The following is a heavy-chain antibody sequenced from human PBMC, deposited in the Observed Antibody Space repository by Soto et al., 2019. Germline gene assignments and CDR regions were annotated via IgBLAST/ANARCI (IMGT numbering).Heavy chain of an antibody. J-gene: IGHJ6*02. CDR2: ISPYSGNT. CDR1: GYIFVNYG. V-gene: IGHV1-18*01. CDR3: XXXXXXXXXXXXXX. Sequence: QVQLVQSGDEVRKPGSSVKVSCKASGYIFVNYGIAWVRQAPGQGLEWMGWISPYSGNTHYASKVQGTLTMTTDTSTSTAYMDLGSLXSDDTAVYXXXXXXXXXXXXXXXXXGQXTTVTVSS.